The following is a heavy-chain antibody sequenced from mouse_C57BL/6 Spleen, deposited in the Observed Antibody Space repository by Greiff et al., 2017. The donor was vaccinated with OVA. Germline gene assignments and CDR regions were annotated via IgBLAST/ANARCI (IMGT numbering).Heavy chain of an antibody. Sequence: VQLQQSGPELVKPGASVKISCKASGYSFTGYYMNWVKQSPEKSLEWIGEINPSTGGTTYNQKFKAKATLTVDKSSSTAYMQLKSLTSEDAAVYYCAKKKNYSYFDYGGQGTTLTVSS. D-gene: IGHD2-1*01. CDR2: INPSTGGT. CDR1: GYSFTGYY. CDR3: AKKKNYSYFDY. J-gene: IGHJ2*01. V-gene: IGHV1-42*01.